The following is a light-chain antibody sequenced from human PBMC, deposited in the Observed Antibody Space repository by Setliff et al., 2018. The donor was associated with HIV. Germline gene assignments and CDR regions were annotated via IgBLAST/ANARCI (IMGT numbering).Light chain of an antibody. J-gene: IGLJ1*01. V-gene: IGLV2-23*02. CDR2: EVN. Sequence: QSVLTQPASVSASPGQSITISCGGNSSNIGTYNLVSWYQQHPDKAPQLTIFEVNKRPSGVPGRFSGSKSGNAASLTISGLRAEDEADYYCCSYAGTYTYVFGTGTKVTVL. CDR1: SSNIGTYNL. CDR3: CSYAGTYTYV.